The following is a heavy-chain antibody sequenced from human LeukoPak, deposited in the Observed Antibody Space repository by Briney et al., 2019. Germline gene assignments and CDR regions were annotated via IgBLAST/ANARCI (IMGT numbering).Heavy chain of an antibody. Sequence: GGSPRLSCAASGFTFSSYGMHWVRQAPGKGLEWVAVISYDGSNKYYADSVKGRFTISRDNSKNTLYLQMNSLRAEDTAVYYCAKGYYYGSGSYDYWGQGTLVTVSS. CDR3: AKGYYYGSGSYDY. D-gene: IGHD3-10*01. CDR2: ISYDGSNK. V-gene: IGHV3-30*18. J-gene: IGHJ4*02. CDR1: GFTFSSYG.